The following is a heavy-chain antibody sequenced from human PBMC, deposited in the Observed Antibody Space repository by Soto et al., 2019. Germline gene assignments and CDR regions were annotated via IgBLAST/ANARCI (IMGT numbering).Heavy chain of an antibody. V-gene: IGHV3-30*18. CDR1: GFTFSSYG. Sequence: GGSLRLSCAASGFTFSSYGMHWVRQAPGKGLEWVAVISYDGSNKYYADSVKGRFTISRDNSKNTLYLQMNSLRAEDTAVYYCAKDLRRGYCTNGVCPYYGMDVWGQGTTVTVSS. J-gene: IGHJ6*02. CDR2: ISYDGSNK. CDR3: AKDLRRGYCTNGVCPYYGMDV. D-gene: IGHD2-8*01.